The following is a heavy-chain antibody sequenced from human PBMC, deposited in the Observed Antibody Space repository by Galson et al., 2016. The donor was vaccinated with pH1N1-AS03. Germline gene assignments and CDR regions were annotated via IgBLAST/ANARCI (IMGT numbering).Heavy chain of an antibody. CDR2: INAGNGNT. V-gene: IGHV1-3*01. J-gene: IGHJ6*02. Sequence: SCKASGYTFISYVMHWVRQAPGQRLEWMGWINAGNGNTTYSQSLQGRVTITRDTSASKAYMELSSLRSEDTAVYYCARGRGSYGMDVWGQGTTVTVSS. D-gene: IGHD1-26*01. CDR3: ARGRGSYGMDV. CDR1: GYTFISYV.